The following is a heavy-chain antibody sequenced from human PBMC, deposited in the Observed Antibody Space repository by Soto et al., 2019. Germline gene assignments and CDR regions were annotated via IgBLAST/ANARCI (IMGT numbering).Heavy chain of an antibody. Sequence: EVQLVESGGGLVKPGGSLRLSCAASGFTFSNAWMNWVRQAPGKGLEWVGHIKSKTDGGTTDYAAPVKGRFTISRDDSKNTLYLQMNSLKTEDTAVYYCTTDATTGYYYYGMDVWGQGTTVTVSS. CDR3: TTDATTGYYYYGMDV. V-gene: IGHV3-15*07. CDR2: IKSKTDGGTT. J-gene: IGHJ6*02. D-gene: IGHD1-26*01. CDR1: GFTFSNAW.